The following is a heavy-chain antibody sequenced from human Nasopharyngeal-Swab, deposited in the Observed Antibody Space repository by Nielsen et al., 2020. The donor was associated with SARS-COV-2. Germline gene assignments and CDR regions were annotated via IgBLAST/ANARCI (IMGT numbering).Heavy chain of an antibody. V-gene: IGHV4-59*13. CDR2: IYYSGGA. D-gene: IGHD3-3*01. J-gene: IGHJ5*02. Sequence: PGKGLEWIGYIYYSGGANYNLSLKSRATISVDTSKNQFSLKLNSVTAADTAVYYCAKYAHYDFLSGYHLGWFDPWGQGTLVTVSS. CDR3: AKYAHYDFLSGYHLGWFDP.